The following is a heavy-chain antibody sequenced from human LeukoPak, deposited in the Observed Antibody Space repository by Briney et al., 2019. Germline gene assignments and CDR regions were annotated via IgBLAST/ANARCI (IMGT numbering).Heavy chain of an antibody. V-gene: IGHV3-23*01. J-gene: IGHJ4*02. D-gene: IGHD6-6*01. Sequence: GGSLRLSCAASGFTFSSYAMSWVRQAPGKGLEWVSAISGSGGSTYYADSVKGRFTISRDNSKNTLYLQMNSLRAEDTVVYYCAKDRIAAPVEGFDYWGQGTLVTVSS. CDR1: GFTFSSYA. CDR3: AKDRIAAPVEGFDY. CDR2: ISGSGGST.